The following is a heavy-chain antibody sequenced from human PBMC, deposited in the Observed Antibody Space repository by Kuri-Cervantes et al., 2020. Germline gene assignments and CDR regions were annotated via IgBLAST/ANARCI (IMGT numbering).Heavy chain of an antibody. D-gene: IGHD3-3*01. J-gene: IGHJ5*01. CDR3: AKTPNYNSWSGYFDS. V-gene: IGHV3-30*02. Sequence: GGSLRLSCAASGFTFSSYGMHWVRQAPGKGLEWVAVIWYDGSNKYYADSVKGRFTISRDHSKNTLYLRMNSLRAEDTAVYYCAKTPNYNSWSGYFDSWGRGTLVTVSS. CDR1: GFTFSSYG. CDR2: IWYDGSNK.